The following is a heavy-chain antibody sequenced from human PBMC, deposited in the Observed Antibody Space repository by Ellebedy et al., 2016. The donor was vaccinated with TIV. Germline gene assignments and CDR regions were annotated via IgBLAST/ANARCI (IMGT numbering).Heavy chain of an antibody. J-gene: IGHJ4*02. CDR1: GYTFTSYY. Sequence: ASVKVSCKASGYTFTSYYMHWVRQAPGQGLEWMGIINPSGGSTSYAQKFQGRVTMTRDTSTSTVYMELSSLRSEDTAVYYCVKLDSSGFYYGRLDYWGQGTLVTVSS. CDR2: INPSGGST. D-gene: IGHD3-22*01. CDR3: VKLDSSGFYYGRLDY. V-gene: IGHV1-46*01.